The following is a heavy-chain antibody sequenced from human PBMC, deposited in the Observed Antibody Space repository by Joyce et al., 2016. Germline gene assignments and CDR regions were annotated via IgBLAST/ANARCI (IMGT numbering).Heavy chain of an antibody. Sequence: QVQLVQSGAEVKKPGASVKVSCKASGYTFSGDYMHWVRQAPGQGLEWRGWIDHHTGGTNYAQRFQGRVTLTRDTSINTAYMELRNLRSDDTAVYYCARDPGVGDYWGQGTLVIVSS. V-gene: IGHV1-2*02. CDR2: IDHHTGGT. CDR1: GYTFSGDY. D-gene: IGHD1-26*01. J-gene: IGHJ4*02. CDR3: ARDPGVGDY.